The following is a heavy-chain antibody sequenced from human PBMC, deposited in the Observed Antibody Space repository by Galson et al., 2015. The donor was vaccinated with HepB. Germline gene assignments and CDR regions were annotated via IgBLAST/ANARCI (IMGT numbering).Heavy chain of an antibody. D-gene: IGHD2-15*01. Sequence: SVKVSCKASGYTFTSYNMHWVRQAPGQGLEWMGWINPNSGYTNYAQKFQGRVTMTRDTSISTVYMELSRLRSDDPAVYYCARDRCSGGRCYMASHYWGEGTLVTVSS. CDR3: ARDRCSGGRCYMASHY. V-gene: IGHV1-2*02. J-gene: IGHJ4*02. CDR1: GYTFTSYN. CDR2: INPNSGYT.